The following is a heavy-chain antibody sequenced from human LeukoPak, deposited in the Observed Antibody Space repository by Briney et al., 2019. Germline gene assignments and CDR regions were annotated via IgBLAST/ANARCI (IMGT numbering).Heavy chain of an antibody. CDR1: GFTFSSYS. V-gene: IGHV3-21*01. J-gene: IGHJ6*02. CDR3: ALLPCSSTSCYSSASYYGMDV. Sequence: GGSLRLSCAASGFTFSSYSMNWVRQAPGKGLEWVSSNSSSSSYIYYADSVKGRFTISRDNAKNSLYLQMNSLRAEDTAVYYCALLPCSSTSCYSSASYYGMDVWGQGTTVTVSS. CDR2: NSSSSSYI. D-gene: IGHD2-2*01.